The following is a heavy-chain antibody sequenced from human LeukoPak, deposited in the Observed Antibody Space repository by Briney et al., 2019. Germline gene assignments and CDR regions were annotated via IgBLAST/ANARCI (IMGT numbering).Heavy chain of an antibody. CDR2: INPNSGGT. J-gene: IGHJ4*02. CDR3: ARLIVVVPAAIEGRDY. CDR1: GYTFTGYY. V-gene: IGHV1-2*02. D-gene: IGHD2-2*02. Sequence: GASVKVSCKASGYTFTGYYMHWVRQAPGQGLEWMGWINPNSGGTNYAQKFQGRVTMTRDTSINTAYMELSRLRSDDTAVYYCARLIVVVPAAIEGRDYWGQGTLVTVSS.